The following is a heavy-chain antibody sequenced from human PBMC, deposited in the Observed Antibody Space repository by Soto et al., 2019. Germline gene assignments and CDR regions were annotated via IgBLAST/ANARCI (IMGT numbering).Heavy chain of an antibody. CDR2: ISGSGGST. CDR3: AKFPGIAVAGRDY. CDR1: GVTFSSYA. V-gene: IGHV3-23*01. J-gene: IGHJ4*02. Sequence: EVQLLESGGGLVQPGGSLRLSCAASGVTFSSYAMSWVRQAPGKGLVWVSAISGSGGSTYYADSGKGRFTICRDNSKNTLYLQINSLRAEDTAVYYCAKFPGIAVAGRDYCGQGTLVTVSS. D-gene: IGHD6-19*01.